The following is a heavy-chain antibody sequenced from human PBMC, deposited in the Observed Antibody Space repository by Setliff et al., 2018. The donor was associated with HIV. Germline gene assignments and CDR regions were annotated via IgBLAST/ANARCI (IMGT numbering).Heavy chain of an antibody. D-gene: IGHD6-13*01. J-gene: IGHJ6*03. V-gene: IGHV1-69*13. CDR2: IIPHFDAP. CDR1: GGTFTSSA. Sequence: ASVKVSCKASGGTFTSSAISWVRQARGQGLEWMGAIIPHFDAPQYAQKFQGRVTITADQSTSTAYMELSGLRSEDTAVYYCATHGPYSSSWPYYYYMDVWGKGTTVTVSS. CDR3: ATHGPYSSSWPYYYYMDV.